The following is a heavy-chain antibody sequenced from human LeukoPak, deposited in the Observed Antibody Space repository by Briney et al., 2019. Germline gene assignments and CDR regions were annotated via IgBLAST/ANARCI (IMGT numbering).Heavy chain of an antibody. CDR3: ARDRGLTSDY. CDR1: GFTFSSYW. D-gene: IGHD3-9*01. CDR2: INSDGSSI. J-gene: IGHJ4*02. V-gene: IGHV3-74*01. Sequence: RGSLRLSCAASGFTFSSYWMHWVRQAPGKGLVWVSHINSDGSSINYAESVKGRFTISRDNAKNTLYLQMNSLRAEDTAVYYCARDRGLTSDYWGQGTLVTVSS.